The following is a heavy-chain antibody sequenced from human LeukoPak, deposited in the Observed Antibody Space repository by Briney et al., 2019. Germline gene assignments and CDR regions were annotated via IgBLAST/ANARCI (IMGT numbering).Heavy chain of an antibody. CDR2: INHSGST. CDR1: GGSFSGYY. CDR3: ARELTD. V-gene: IGHV4-34*01. J-gene: IGHJ4*02. Sequence: SETLSLTCAVYGGSFSGYYWSWIRQPPGKGLEWIGEINHSGSTNYNLSLKSRVTISVDTSKNQFSLKLSSVTAADTAVYYCARELTDWGQGTLVTVSS. D-gene: IGHD2-15*01.